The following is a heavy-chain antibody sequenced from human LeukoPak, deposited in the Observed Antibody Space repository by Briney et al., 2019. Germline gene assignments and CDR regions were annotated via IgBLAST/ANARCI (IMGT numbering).Heavy chain of an antibody. J-gene: IGHJ4*02. CDR2: IYYSGSS. CDR1: GGSLSSGGFH. V-gene: IGHV4-31*03. Sequence: PSETLSLTCTVSGGSLSSGGFHLSWIRQHPGKGLEWIGYIYYSGSSYYNPSLKSRLTMSVDTSKSQFSLKLSSVAAADTAVYFCARGRDYSDYWGQGTLVAVSS. CDR3: ARGRDYSDY.